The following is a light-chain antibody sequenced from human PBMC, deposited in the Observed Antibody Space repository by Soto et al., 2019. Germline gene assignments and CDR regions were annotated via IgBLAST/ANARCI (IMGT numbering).Light chain of an antibody. CDR2: DAS. CDR3: QQRSNWPASIT. V-gene: IGKV3-11*01. Sequence: TQSPATLSVSPGESATLSCRASQSVSTTLAWYQQTPGQAPRLLIYDASNRATGIPARFSGSGSGTDFTLTIRRLEPEDFAVYYCQQRSNWPASITVGKGTRLEIK. J-gene: IGKJ5*01. CDR1: QSVSTT.